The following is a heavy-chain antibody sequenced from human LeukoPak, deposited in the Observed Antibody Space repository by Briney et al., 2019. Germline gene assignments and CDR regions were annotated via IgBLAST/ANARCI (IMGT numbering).Heavy chain of an antibody. Sequence: SETLSLTCTVSGGSISSSSYYWGWIRQSPGTGLEWIGSIYYSGSTYYNPSLKSRVTMSVDTSKNQFSLKLSSVTAADTAVYYCARVITVRGVIFDYWGQGTLVTVSS. D-gene: IGHD3-16*01. CDR2: IYYSGST. CDR1: GGSISSSSYY. J-gene: IGHJ4*02. V-gene: IGHV4-39*07. CDR3: ARVITVRGVIFDY.